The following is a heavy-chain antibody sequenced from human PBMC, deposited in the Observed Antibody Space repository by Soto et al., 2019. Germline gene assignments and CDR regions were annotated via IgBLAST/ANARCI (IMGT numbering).Heavy chain of an antibody. V-gene: IGHV4-34*01. D-gene: IGHD2-2*01. CDR3: ADPGYCSSTSCRRRNYYYYMDV. Sequence: SETLSLTCAVYGGSFSGYYWSWIRQPPGKGLEWIGEINHSGSTNYNPSLKSRVTISVDTSKNQFSLKLSSVTAADTAVYYCADPGYCSSTSCRRRNYYYYMDVWGKGTTVTVSS. J-gene: IGHJ6*03. CDR2: INHSGST. CDR1: GGSFSGYY.